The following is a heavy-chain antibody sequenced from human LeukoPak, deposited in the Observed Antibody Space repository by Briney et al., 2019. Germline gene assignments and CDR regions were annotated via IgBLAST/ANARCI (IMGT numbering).Heavy chain of an antibody. CDR3: AKHGTSITMIVVVTLGHPDY. CDR2: ISGSGGST. Sequence: GGSLRLSCAASGFTFSSYAMSWVRQAPGKGLEWVSAISGSGGSTYYADSVKGRFTISRDNSKNTLYLQMNSLRAEDTAVYYCAKHGTSITMIVVVTLGHPDYWGQGTLVTVSS. CDR1: GFTFSSYA. J-gene: IGHJ4*02. V-gene: IGHV3-23*01. D-gene: IGHD3-22*01.